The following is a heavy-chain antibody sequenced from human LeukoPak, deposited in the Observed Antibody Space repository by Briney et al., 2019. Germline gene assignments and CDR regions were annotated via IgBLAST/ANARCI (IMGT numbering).Heavy chain of an antibody. CDR3: ARDRPGGSSLDY. V-gene: IGHV4-30-2*01. Sequence: SQTLSLTCTVSGGSISSGGYYWSWIRQPPGKGLEWIGYIYHSGSTYYNPSLKSRVTISVDRSKNQFSLKLSSVTAADTAVYYCARDRPGGSSLDYWGQGTLVTVSS. CDR1: GGSISSGGYY. J-gene: IGHJ4*02. D-gene: IGHD6-13*01. CDR2: IYHSGST.